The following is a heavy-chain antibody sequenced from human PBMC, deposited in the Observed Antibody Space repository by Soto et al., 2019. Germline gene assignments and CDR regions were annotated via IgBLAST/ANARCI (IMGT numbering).Heavy chain of an antibody. CDR3: TTDVTGAVAESFLPIPVPQNDY. Sequence: GGSLRLSCAASGFTFSNAWMNWVRQAPGKGLEWVGRIKSETDGGTTDYAAPVKGRFTISRDDSKNTLYLQMNSLKTEDTAVYYCTTDVTGAVAESFLPIPVPQNDYWGQGTLVTVSS. V-gene: IGHV3-15*07. CDR2: IKSETDGGTT. J-gene: IGHJ4*02. CDR1: GFTFSNAW. D-gene: IGHD6-19*01.